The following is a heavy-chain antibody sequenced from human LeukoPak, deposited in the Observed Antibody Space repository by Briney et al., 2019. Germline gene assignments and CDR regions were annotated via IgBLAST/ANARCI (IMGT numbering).Heavy chain of an antibody. J-gene: IGHJ3*02. Sequence: GASVKVPCKASGYTFTGYYMHWVRQAPGQGLEWMGGIIPIFGTANYAQKFQGRVTITTDESTSTAYMELSSLRSEDTAVYYCARDPTYYYDLFDIWGQGTMVTVSS. CDR1: GYTFTGYY. V-gene: IGHV1-69*05. CDR3: ARDPTYYYDLFDI. CDR2: IIPIFGTA. D-gene: IGHD3-22*01.